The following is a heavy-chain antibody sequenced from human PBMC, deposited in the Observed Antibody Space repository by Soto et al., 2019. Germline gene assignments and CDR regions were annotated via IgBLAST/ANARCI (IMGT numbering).Heavy chain of an antibody. D-gene: IGHD1-26*01. CDR1: GFTFSNYA. CDR2: ISGSGGTT. J-gene: IGHJ4*02. CDR3: AKVQGRYRGTEDY. V-gene: IGHV3-23*01. Sequence: EVPVLESGGGMVQPGGSLRLSCAASGFTFSNYAMSWVRQAPGKGLEWVSVISGSGGTTNYADSVRGRFTISRDNSKSTLYLQMDSLRAEDTAVYYCAKVQGRYRGTEDYWGQGTLVTVSS.